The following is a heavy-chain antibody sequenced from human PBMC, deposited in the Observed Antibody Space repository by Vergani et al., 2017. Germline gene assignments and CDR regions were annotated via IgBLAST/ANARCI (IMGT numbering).Heavy chain of an antibody. V-gene: IGHV4-38-2*02. CDR3: ARDTRDDYSYYFDY. CDR1: GYSISSGYY. Sequence: QVQLQESGPGLVKPSETLSLTCTVSGYSISSGYYWGWIRQPPGKGLEWIGSIYHSGSTYYNPSLKSRVTISVDTSKNQFSLKLSSVTAAATAVYYCARDTRDDYSYYFDYWGQGTLVTVSS. CDR2: IYHSGST. J-gene: IGHJ4*02. D-gene: IGHD4-11*01.